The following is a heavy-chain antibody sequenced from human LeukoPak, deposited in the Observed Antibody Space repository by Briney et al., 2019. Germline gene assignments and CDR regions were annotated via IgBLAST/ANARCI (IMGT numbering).Heavy chain of an antibody. J-gene: IGHJ4*02. CDR3: ARYMFGFGEFSNFDY. D-gene: IGHD3-10*01. CDR2: ISAYNGNT. V-gene: IGHV1-18*01. Sequence: GASVKVSCKASGYTFTSYGISWVRQAPGQGLEWMGWISAYNGNTNYAQKLQGRVTMTTDTSTSTAYMELRSLRSDDTAVYYCARYMFGFGEFSNFDYWGQGTLVTVSS. CDR1: GYTFTSYG.